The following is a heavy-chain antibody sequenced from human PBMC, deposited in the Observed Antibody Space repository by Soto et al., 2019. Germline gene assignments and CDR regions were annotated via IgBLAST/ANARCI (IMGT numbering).Heavy chain of an antibody. V-gene: IGHV4-59*01. CDR2: IYYSGTI. J-gene: IGHJ4*02. D-gene: IGHD5-12*01. Sequence: PSETLSLTCTVSGGSISSYYWSWIRQPPGKGLEWIGYIYYSGTIKYNPYLKSRVTISVDTSKNQFSLKLGSVTAADTAVYYCARTQMAKLYFEYWGQGTLVTVSS. CDR1: GGSISSYY. CDR3: ARTQMAKLYFEY.